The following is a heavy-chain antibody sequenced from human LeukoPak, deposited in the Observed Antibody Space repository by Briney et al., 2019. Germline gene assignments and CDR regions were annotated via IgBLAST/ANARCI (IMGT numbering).Heavy chain of an antibody. D-gene: IGHD2-2*01. V-gene: IGHV3-48*04. J-gene: IGHJ4*02. CDR3: ARLPAYCSSTSCYYDY. CDR2: ISSASGSI. CDR1: GFTISSNYW. Sequence: GGSLRLSCGASGFTISSNYWMNWVRQAPGKGLEWVSYISSASGSIYYADSVKGRFTISRDNAKNSLFLQMNSLRAEGTAVYYCARLPAYCSSTSCYYDYWGQGTLVTVSS.